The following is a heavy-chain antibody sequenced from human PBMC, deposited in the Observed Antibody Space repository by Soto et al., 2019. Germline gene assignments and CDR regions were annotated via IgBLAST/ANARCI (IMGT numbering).Heavy chain of an antibody. V-gene: IGHV1-69*12. D-gene: IGHD4-17*01. CDR2: IIPIFGTA. CDR3: ARPLTTRPNYYYYYGTDV. Sequence: QVQLVQSGAEVKKPGSSVKVSCKASGGTFSSYAISWVRQAPGQGLEWMGGIIPIFGTANYAQKFQGRVTNTADEATSTPYMELSSLRSEDTAVYYWARPLTTRPNYYYYYGTDVWGQGTTVTVSS. J-gene: IGHJ6*02. CDR1: GGTFSSYA.